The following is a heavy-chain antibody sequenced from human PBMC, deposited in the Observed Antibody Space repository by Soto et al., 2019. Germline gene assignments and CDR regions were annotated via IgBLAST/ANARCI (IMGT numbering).Heavy chain of an antibody. V-gene: IGHV1-69*04. J-gene: IGHJ3*02. CDR1: GGTFSSYT. CDR2: IIPILGIA. Sequence: SVKVSCKASGGTFSSYTISWVRQAPGQGLEWMGRIIPILGIANYAQKFQGRVTITADKSTSTAYMELSSLRSEDTAVYYCARDHPEDTAMVAGDAFDIWGQGTMVTVSS. CDR3: ARDHPEDTAMVAGDAFDI. D-gene: IGHD5-18*01.